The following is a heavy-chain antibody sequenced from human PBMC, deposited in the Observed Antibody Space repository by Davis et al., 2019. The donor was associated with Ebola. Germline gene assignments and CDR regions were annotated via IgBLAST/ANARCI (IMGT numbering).Heavy chain of an antibody. CDR3: ARDYGDYGDWFDP. Sequence: GESLKISCAASGFTFSSYWMHWVRQAPGKGLVWVSRINSDGSSTSYADSVKGRFTISRDNAKNTLYLQMNSLRAEDTAVYYCARDYGDYGDWFDPWGQGTLVTVSS. CDR2: INSDGSST. D-gene: IGHD4-17*01. V-gene: IGHV3-74*01. CDR1: GFTFSSYW. J-gene: IGHJ5*02.